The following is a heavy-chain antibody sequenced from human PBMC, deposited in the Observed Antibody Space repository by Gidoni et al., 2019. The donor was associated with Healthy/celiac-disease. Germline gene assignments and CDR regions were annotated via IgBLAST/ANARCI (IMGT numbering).Heavy chain of an antibody. D-gene: IGHD2-21*01. J-gene: IGHJ6*02. Sequence: QVQLVESGGGVVQPGRSLRLSCAASGFTFSSYGMHWVRQAPGKGLEWVAVISYDGSNKYYADSVKGRFTISRDNSKNTLYLQMNSLRAEDTAVYYCAKDGIWGGGSTYYGMDVWGQGTTVTVSS. V-gene: IGHV3-30*18. CDR3: AKDGIWGGGSTYYGMDV. CDR2: ISYDGSNK. CDR1: GFTFSSYG.